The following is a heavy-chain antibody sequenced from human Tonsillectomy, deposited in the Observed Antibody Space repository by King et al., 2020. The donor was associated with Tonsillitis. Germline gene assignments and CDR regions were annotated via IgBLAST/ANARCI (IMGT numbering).Heavy chain of an antibody. V-gene: IGHV3-23*04. J-gene: IGHJ4*02. CDR1: GFTFSSYA. Sequence: VQLVESGGGLVQPGGSLRLSCAASGFTFSSYAMGWARQAPGKGLEWVSGIGGSGGYTYYADSVKGRFTISRDNSKNMLYLQMNSLRAEDTAIYYCATHRGDYYDSSGYHPFDYWGQGTLVTVSS. CDR3: ATHRGDYYDSSGYHPFDY. CDR2: IGGSGGYT. D-gene: IGHD3-22*01.